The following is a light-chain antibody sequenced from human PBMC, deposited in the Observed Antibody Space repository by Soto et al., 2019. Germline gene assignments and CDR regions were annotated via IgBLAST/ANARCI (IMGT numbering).Light chain of an antibody. CDR2: EVS. V-gene: IGLV2-14*01. CDR3: SSYTSSRTLNV. CDR1: SSDVGGYNY. Sequence: QSVLTQPASVSGSPGQSITISCTGTSSDVGGYNYVSWYQQHPGKAPKLMIYEVSNRPSGVSNRLSGSKSGNTASLTISGLQAEDEADYYCSSYTSSRTLNVFGTGTKVTVL. J-gene: IGLJ1*01.